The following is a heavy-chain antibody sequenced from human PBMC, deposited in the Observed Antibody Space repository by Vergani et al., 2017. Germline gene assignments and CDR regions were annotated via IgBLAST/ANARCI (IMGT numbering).Heavy chain of an antibody. CDR3: ARDLLLFGAPGFDY. D-gene: IGHD2-21*01. V-gene: IGHV3-9*01. CDR1: GFTFDDYA. Sequence: EVQLVESGGGLVQPGRSLRLSCAASGFTFDDYAMHWVRQAPGKGLEWVSGISWNSGSIGYADSVKGRFTISRDNTKNSLFLQMNSLRADDTGVYYCARDLLLFGAPGFDYWGQGTLVTVSS. CDR2: ISWNSGSI. J-gene: IGHJ4*02.